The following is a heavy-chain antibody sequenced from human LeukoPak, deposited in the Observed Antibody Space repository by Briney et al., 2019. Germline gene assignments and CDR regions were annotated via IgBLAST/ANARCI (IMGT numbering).Heavy chain of an antibody. J-gene: IGHJ4*02. CDR3: AKVRYSGSYWDY. CDR1: GFTFSSYG. Sequence: GGSLRLSCAASGFTFSSYGMSWVRRAPGKGLEWVSAISGSGGSTYYADSVKGRFTISRDNSKNTLYLQMNSLRAEDTAVYYCAKVRYSGSYWDYWGQGTLVTVSS. D-gene: IGHD1-26*01. V-gene: IGHV3-23*01. CDR2: ISGSGGST.